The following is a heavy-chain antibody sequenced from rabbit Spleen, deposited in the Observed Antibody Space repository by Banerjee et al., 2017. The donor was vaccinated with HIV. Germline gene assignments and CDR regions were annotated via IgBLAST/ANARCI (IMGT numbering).Heavy chain of an antibody. J-gene: IGHJ4*01. Sequence: QEQLVESGGGLVKPEGSLTLACKASGFDFSSYGVSWVRQAPGKGLEWIGYIDPVFGITYYANWVNGRFTISSHNAQNTLFLQLNSLTVADTATYFCVREVAAKLNLWGPGTLVTVS. CDR3: VREVAAKLNL. D-gene: IGHD4-1*01. V-gene: IGHV1S47*01. CDR2: IDPVFGIT. CDR1: GFDFSSYG.